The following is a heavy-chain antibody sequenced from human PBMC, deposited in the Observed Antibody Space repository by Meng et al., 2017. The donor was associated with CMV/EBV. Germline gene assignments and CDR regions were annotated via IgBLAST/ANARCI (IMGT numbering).Heavy chain of an antibody. J-gene: IGHJ6*02. V-gene: IGHV1-69*05. D-gene: IGHD3-3*01. Sequence: SVKVSCKASGGTFSSYAISWVRQAPGQGLEWMGGIIPIFGTANYAQKFQGRVTITTDESTSTAYMELSSLRSEDTAVYYCARAQRITIFGVAKNYYYGMDVWGQGTTVTVSS. CDR3: ARAQRITIFGVAKNYYYGMDV. CDR2: IIPIFGTA. CDR1: GGTFSSYA.